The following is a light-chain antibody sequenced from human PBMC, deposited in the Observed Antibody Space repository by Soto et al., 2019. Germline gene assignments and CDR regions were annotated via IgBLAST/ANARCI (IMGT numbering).Light chain of an antibody. V-gene: IGKV3-15*01. CDR1: QSVSNN. CDR3: QQYNNWPPIT. Sequence: IMMTQSPATLSVSPGERATLSCRASQSVSNNLAWYQQKPGQAPRLLIYYASTRATGVPARFSGSGSGTEFTLTISSLQSEDFALYYCQQYNNWPPITFGQGTRREIK. J-gene: IGKJ5*01. CDR2: YAS.